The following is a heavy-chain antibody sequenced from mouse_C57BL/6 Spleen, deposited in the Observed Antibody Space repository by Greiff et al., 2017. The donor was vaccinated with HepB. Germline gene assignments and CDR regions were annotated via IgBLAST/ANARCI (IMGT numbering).Heavy chain of an antibody. CDR3: ARRRQLRLFAY. CDR2: IDPSDSYT. V-gene: IGHV1-50*01. J-gene: IGHJ3*01. Sequence: QVQLQQPGAELVKPGASVKLSCKASGYTFTSYWMQWVKQRPGQGLEWIGEIDPSDSYTNYNQKFKGKATLTVDPSSSTAYMQLSSLTSEDSAVYYCARRRQLRLFAYWGQGTLVTVSA. D-gene: IGHD3-2*02. CDR1: GYTFTSYW.